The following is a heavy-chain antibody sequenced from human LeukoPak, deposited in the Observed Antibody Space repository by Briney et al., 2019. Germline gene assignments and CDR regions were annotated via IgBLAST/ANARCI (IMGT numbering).Heavy chain of an antibody. CDR1: GGSFSGYY. V-gene: IGHV4-34*01. CDR2: INHSGST. CDR3: ARGPFDGSGSYYQPRNFDY. D-gene: IGHD3-10*01. Sequence: SETLSLTCAVYGGSFSGYYWSWIRQPPGKGLEWIGEINHSGSTNYNPSLKSRVTISVDTSKNQFSLKLSSVTAADTAVYYCARGPFDGSGSYYQPRNFDYWGQGTLVTVSS. J-gene: IGHJ4*02.